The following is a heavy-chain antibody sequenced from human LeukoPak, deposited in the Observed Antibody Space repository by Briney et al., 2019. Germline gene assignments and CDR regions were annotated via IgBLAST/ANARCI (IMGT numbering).Heavy chain of an antibody. CDR3: ARGYGFDY. V-gene: IGHV3-74*01. D-gene: IGHD4-17*01. CDR2: INSDGSRT. J-gene: IGHJ4*02. CDR1: GFTFRTYW. Sequence: GGSLRLSCADSGFTFRTYWMHWVRQAPGKGLVWVSLINSDGSRTNYADSVKGRFTISRDNAKKMLYLQMNSLRAEDTAVYYCARGYGFDYWGQGTLVTVSS.